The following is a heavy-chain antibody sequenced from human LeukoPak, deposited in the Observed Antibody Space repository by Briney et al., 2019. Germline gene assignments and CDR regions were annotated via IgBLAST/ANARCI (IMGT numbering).Heavy chain of an antibody. Sequence: KPSETLSLTCTVSGGSISSYYWSWIRQPPGKGLEWIGYICYSGSTNYNPSLKSRVTISVDTSKNQFSLKLSSVTAADTAVYYCARGYYDILTGYYGYYYYYMDVWGKGTTVTVSS. J-gene: IGHJ6*03. CDR2: ICYSGST. CDR3: ARGYYDILTGYYGYYYYYMDV. D-gene: IGHD3-9*01. V-gene: IGHV4-59*01. CDR1: GGSISSYY.